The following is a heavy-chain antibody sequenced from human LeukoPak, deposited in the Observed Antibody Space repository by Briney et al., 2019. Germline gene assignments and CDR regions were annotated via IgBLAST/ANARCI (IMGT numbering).Heavy chain of an antibody. CDR2: ISSSSSYI. CDR1: RFTFNHYW. D-gene: IGHD2-2*01. V-gene: IGHV3-21*01. J-gene: IGHJ6*04. Sequence: PGGSLRLSCAASRFTFNHYWMNWVRQAPGKGLEWVSSISSSSSYIYYADSVKGRFTISRDNAKNSLYLQMNSLRAEDTAVYYCAGGYCSSTSCYYGMDVWGKGTTVTVSS. CDR3: AGGYCSSTSCYYGMDV.